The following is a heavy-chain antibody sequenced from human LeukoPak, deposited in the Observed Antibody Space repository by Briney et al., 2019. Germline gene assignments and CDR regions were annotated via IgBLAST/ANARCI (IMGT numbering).Heavy chain of an antibody. J-gene: IGHJ4*02. Sequence: WXTFRRKHGSHKSYAASVKGRFPISRDNSKNTVYLHMNSLRTDDTALYYCAREGGRVVPGRFDCWGQGTLVTVSS. CDR2: RRKHGSHK. D-gene: IGHD2-2*01. V-gene: IGHV3-30*02. CDR3: AREGGRVVPGRFDC.